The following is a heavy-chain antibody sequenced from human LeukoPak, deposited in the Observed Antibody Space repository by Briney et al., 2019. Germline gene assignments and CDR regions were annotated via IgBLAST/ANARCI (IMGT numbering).Heavy chain of an antibody. CDR2: INSDGSST. D-gene: IGHD4-23*01. CDR1: GFTFSSYW. CDR3: AKLAPRYGGNREDDY. V-gene: IGHV3-74*01. J-gene: IGHJ4*02. Sequence: GGSLRLSCAASGFTFSSYWMHWVRHAPGKGLVWVSRINSDGSSTSYADSVKGRFTISRDNAKNSLYLQMNSLRAEDTAVYYCAKLAPRYGGNREDDYWGQGTLVTVSS.